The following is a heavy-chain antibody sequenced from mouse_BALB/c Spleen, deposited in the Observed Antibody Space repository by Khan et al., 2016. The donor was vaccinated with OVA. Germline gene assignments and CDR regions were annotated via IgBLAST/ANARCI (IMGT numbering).Heavy chain of an antibody. CDR3: AIIFYGYDWFAY. CDR2: IWSDGNT. Sequence: QVQLKESGPGLVAPSQSLSITCTVSGSSSTSYGVSWARQTPGKGLDWLGVIWSDGNTNYHPSLKSRLTITKDNSKSHVLLILNSLQTDDTATYYCAIIFYGYDWFAYWGQGTLVTVSA. V-gene: IGHV2-3*01. D-gene: IGHD2-2*01. CDR1: GSSSTSYG. J-gene: IGHJ3*01.